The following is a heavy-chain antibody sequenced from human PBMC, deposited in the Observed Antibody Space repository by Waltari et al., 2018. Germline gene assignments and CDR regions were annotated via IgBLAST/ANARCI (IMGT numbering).Heavy chain of an antibody. V-gene: IGHV3-74*01. CDR3: TRTLVGPYPFEN. D-gene: IGHD1-26*01. J-gene: IGHJ4*02. CDR1: GFIFGTVW. Sequence: EVHLVESGGGSVQPGGSLRLSCAASGFIFGTVWMHWVRPVPGKGLVWVSRINDDGSTISYADSVKGRFTISRDNAKNTLYLQMDSLRVEDTAVYYCTRTLVGPYPFENWGQGTLVTVSS. CDR2: INDDGSTI.